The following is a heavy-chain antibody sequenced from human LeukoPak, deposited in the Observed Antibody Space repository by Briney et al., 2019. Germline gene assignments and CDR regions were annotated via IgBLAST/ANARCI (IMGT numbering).Heavy chain of an antibody. D-gene: IGHD3-10*01. CDR1: GYTLIELS. J-gene: IGHJ4*02. V-gene: IGHV1-24*01. Sequence: GASVKVSCKVSGYTLIELSMHWVRQAPGKGLEWMGGFDPEDGETIYAQKFQGRVTMTEDTSTDTAYMELSSLRSEDTAVYYCATDSYYYGSGSYYNPVYWGQGTLVTVSS. CDR3: ATDSYYYGSGSYYNPVY. CDR2: FDPEDGET.